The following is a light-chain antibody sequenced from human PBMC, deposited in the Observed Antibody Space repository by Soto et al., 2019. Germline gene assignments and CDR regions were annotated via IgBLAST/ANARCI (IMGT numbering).Light chain of an antibody. CDR3: QQYNNWPRT. CDR1: QSVSSD. V-gene: IGKV3-15*01. CDR2: GES. Sequence: EIVMTQSPATLSVSPGERATLSCRASQSVSSDLAWYQQKPGQAPRLLMYGESTGATGIPARFSGSGSGTEFTLTISSLQAEDFAVYYCQQYNNWPRTFGQGTRLEIK. J-gene: IGKJ5*01.